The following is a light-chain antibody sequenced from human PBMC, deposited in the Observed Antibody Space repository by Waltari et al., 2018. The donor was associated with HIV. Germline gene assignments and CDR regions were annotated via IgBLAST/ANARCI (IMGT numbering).Light chain of an antibody. Sequence: QSVLTQPPSVSGAPGQRVTISCPGSSSNIGAGYAVPWYQPFPGRAPKPLIYGHSKRASGVPGRFSGSRSGASASLAITGLRAEDEADYYCQSYDSSLSVVFGGGTTLTVL. CDR1: SSNIGAGYA. CDR3: QSYDSSLSVV. J-gene: IGLJ2*01. V-gene: IGLV1-40*03. CDR2: GHS.